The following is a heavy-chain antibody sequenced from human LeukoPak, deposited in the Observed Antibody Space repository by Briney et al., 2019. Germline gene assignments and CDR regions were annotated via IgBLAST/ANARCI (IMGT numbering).Heavy chain of an antibody. J-gene: IGHJ4*02. V-gene: IGHV3-30*18. CDR2: ISDDGSRR. Sequence: GGSLRLSCAASGFIFSSYGMHWVRQAPGKGLEWVTFISDDGSRRYHADSVKDRFTISRDDSKNTLYLQMNGLRLEDTAVYFCAKDLSTTWSFDYWGQGTLVTVSS. CDR1: GFIFSSYG. D-gene: IGHD6-13*01. CDR3: AKDLSTTWSFDY.